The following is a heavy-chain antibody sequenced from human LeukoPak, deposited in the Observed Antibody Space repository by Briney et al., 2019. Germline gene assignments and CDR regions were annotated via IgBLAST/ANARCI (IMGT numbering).Heavy chain of an antibody. Sequence: SETLSLTCTVSGGSISNYYWTWIRQPPGKGLEWIGYINFSGNTNYNTSLKSRVTILVDTSKIKFSLKLTSVTAADTAVYYCARGEPGYKAWGQGTLVTVSS. CDR2: INFSGNT. CDR3: ARGEPGYKA. CDR1: GGSISNYY. D-gene: IGHD1-1*01. V-gene: IGHV4-59*01. J-gene: IGHJ5*02.